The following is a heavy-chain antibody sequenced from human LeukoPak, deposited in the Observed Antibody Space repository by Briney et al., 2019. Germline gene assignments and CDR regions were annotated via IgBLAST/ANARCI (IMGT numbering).Heavy chain of an antibody. J-gene: IGHJ2*01. Sequence: SETLSLTCTISGGSVSDYYWSWIRQSPGKGLEWIGYIYHTGSTSYSPSLKSRVTISADTSQNQFSLKLSSVTAADTAVYYCARASNYYDSSGYYSWYFDLWGRGTLVTVSS. CDR2: IYHTGST. V-gene: IGHV4-59*02. D-gene: IGHD3-22*01. CDR3: ARASNYYDSSGYYSWYFDL. CDR1: GGSVSDYY.